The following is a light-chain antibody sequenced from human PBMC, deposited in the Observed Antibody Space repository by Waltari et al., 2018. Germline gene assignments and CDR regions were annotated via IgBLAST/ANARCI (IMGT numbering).Light chain of an antibody. CDR1: QRISSY. CDR3: QQYDYLPLT. Sequence: DIQMTQSPSSLSASVGDRVTITCRASQRISSYLNWYQQKAGKAPKLLIYGANSLQSGVPRRFSGSQSGTEFTLTISSLQPEDFATYYCQQYDYLPLTFGGGTKVEIK. J-gene: IGKJ4*01. V-gene: IGKV1-39*01. CDR2: GAN.